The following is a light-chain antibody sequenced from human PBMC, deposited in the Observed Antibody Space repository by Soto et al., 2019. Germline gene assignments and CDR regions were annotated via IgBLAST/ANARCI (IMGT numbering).Light chain of an antibody. CDR2: DAS. CDR1: QDISNY. CDR3: QQYDNLPIT. J-gene: IGKJ4*01. V-gene: IGKV1-33*01. Sequence: DIQMTQSPSSLSASVGDRVTITCQASQDISNYLYWYQQKPGKAPKLLIYDASNLETGVPSRCSGSGSGTDFTFTISSLQPEDIATYYCQQYDNLPITFGGGTKVEIK.